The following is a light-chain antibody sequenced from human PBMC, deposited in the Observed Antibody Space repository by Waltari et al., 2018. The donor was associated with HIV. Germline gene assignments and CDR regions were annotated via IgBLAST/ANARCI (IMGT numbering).Light chain of an antibody. Sequence: DIQLTQSPSSQSASLGDRVVITCRASQAISTFLNWYQQKSGKAPVLLVYSASTLQRGAASSIRGSGSGRDFTLSISGLQREDFATYFCQQSYESPFNFGPGTK. J-gene: IGKJ3*01. V-gene: IGKV1-39*01. CDR2: SAS. CDR1: QAISTF. CDR3: QQSYESPFN.